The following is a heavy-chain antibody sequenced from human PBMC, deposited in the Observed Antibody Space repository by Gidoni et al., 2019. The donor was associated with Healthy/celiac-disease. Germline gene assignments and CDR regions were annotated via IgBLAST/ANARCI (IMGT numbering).Heavy chain of an antibody. V-gene: IGHV3-30-3*01. D-gene: IGHD2-15*01. CDR3: ARDGPRYCSGGSCYSDRLYYYMDV. Sequence: QVQLVESGGGVVQPGRSLRLSCAASGFTFRRSALHWVRPAPGKGLEWVAVISYDGSNKYYADSVKGRFTISRDNSKNTLYLQMNSLRAEDTAVYYCARDGPRYCSGGSCYSDRLYYYMDVWGKGTTVTVSS. CDR1: GFTFRRSA. J-gene: IGHJ6*03. CDR2: ISYDGSNK.